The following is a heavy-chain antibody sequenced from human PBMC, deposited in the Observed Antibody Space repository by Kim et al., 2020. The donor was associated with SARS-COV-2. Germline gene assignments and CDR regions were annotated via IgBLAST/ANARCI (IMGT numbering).Heavy chain of an antibody. J-gene: IGHJ6*02. V-gene: IGHV1-69*04. D-gene: IGHD1-7*01. Sequence: QKFQGRVTITADKSTSTAYMELSSLRSEDTAVYYCARERAGTTYYYGIDVWGQGTTVTVSS. CDR3: ARERAGTTYYYGIDV.